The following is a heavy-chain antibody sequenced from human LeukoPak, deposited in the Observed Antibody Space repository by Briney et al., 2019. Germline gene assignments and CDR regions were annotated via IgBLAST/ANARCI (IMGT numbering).Heavy chain of an antibody. V-gene: IGHV3-23*01. CDR1: GFSFSDYA. D-gene: IGHD5-24*01. J-gene: IGHJ4*02. Sequence: GGSLRLSREASGFSFSDYAMSWVRQAPGKGLEWVSVISGSGGTTYYADSVRGRFTISRDSFKNTLYLQMNSLRAEDTAVYYCAKERELPTTYFDFWGQGSLVTVSS. CDR3: AKERELPTTYFDF. CDR2: ISGSGGTT.